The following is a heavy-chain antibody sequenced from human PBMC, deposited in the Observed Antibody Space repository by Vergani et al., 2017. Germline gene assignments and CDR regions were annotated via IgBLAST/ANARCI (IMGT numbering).Heavy chain of an antibody. CDR2: IKEDGSEK. CDR1: GFTFSSYW. D-gene: IGHD5-18*01. J-gene: IGHJ4*02. Sequence: ELQLVESGGGLVQPGGSLRLSCEASGFTFSSYWMSWVRQAPGKGLEWVANIKEDGSEKYYVDSVKGRFTISRDNAKNSLYLQMNSLRAEDTAVYYCARDTAMVHYFDYWGQGTLVTVSS. CDR3: ARDTAMVHYFDY. V-gene: IGHV3-7*01.